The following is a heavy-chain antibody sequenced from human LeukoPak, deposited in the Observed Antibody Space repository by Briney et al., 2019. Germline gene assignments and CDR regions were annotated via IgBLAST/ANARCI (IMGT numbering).Heavy chain of an antibody. CDR1: GGSISSYY. CDR3: AREYIDILTGYPTLDY. Sequence: SSETLSLTCTVSGGSISSYYWSWIRQPPGKGLEWIGYIYYSGSTNYNPSLKSRVTISVDTSKNQFSLKLSSVTAADTAVYYCAREYIDILTGYPTLDYWGQGTLVTVSS. D-gene: IGHD3-9*01. J-gene: IGHJ4*02. V-gene: IGHV4-59*01. CDR2: IYYSGST.